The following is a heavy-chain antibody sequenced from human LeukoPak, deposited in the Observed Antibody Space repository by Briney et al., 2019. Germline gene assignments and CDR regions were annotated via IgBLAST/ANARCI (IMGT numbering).Heavy chain of an antibody. J-gene: IGHJ5*02. CDR1: GGSISSYY. Sequence: SETLSLTCTVPGGSISSYYWSWIRQPPGKGLEWIGYIYYSGSTNYNPSLKSRVTISVDTSKNQFSLKLSSVTAADTAVYYCARGRGLGVDWFDPWGQGTLVTVSS. CDR2: IYYSGST. D-gene: IGHD3-16*01. V-gene: IGHV4-59*01. CDR3: ARGRGLGVDWFDP.